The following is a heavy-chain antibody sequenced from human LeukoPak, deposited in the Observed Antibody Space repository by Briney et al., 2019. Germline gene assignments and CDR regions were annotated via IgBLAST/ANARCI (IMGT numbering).Heavy chain of an antibody. Sequence: GASVKVSCKASGYTFTSYYMHWVRQAPGQGLEWMGIINPSGGSTSYAQKFQGRVTMTRDTSTRTVYMELSSLRSEDTAVYYCARDSVVVAATPRVYYYYYYMDVWGKGTTVTVSS. J-gene: IGHJ6*03. CDR1: GYTFTSYY. CDR2: INPSGGST. D-gene: IGHD2-15*01. CDR3: ARDSVVVAATPRVYYYYYYMDV. V-gene: IGHV1-46*01.